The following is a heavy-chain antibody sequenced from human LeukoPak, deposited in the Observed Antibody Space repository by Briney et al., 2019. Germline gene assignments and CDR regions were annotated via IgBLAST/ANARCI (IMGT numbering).Heavy chain of an antibody. D-gene: IGHD2-21*02. J-gene: IGHJ4*02. V-gene: IGHV3-48*04. CDR1: GFTFSSYS. CDR2: ISSSSSTI. CDR3: ARVSSVVTASNY. Sequence: GGSLRLSCAASGFTFSSYSMNWVRQAPGKGLEWVSNISSSSSTIYYADSVKGRFTISRDNAKNSLYLQMNSLRAEDTAVYYCARVSSVVTASNYWGQGTLVTVSS.